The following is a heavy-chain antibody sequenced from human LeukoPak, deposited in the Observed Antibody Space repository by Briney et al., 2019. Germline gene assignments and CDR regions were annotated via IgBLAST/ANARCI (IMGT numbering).Heavy chain of an antibody. CDR3: ARLVERGLFSH. V-gene: IGHV1-2*02. J-gene: IGHJ1*01. CDR1: GYTFTGYY. Sequence: ASVKVSCKASGYTFTGYYMHWVRQAPGQGLEWMGWINPNSGGKNYAQKFQGRVNMTRDTSISTAYMELSRLRSDDTAVDYCARLVERGLFSHWGQGTLVTVSS. D-gene: IGHD6-6*01. CDR2: INPNSGGK.